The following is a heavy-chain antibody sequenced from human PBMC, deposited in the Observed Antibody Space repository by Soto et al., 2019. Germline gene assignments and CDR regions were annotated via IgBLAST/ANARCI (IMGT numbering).Heavy chain of an antibody. CDR3: ARLPTVDHEAFEI. J-gene: IGHJ3*02. V-gene: IGHV4-30-4*01. Sequence: QVQLQESGPGLVKPSQTLSLTCTVSGDSFSSGDYYWSWIRQPPGKGLEWIGYIYYSGSTYYNPSLKSRVTISVDTSKNQFSLKLSSVTAADTAVYFCARLPTVDHEAFEIWGQGTMVTVSS. CDR1: GDSFSSGDYY. CDR2: IYYSGST. D-gene: IGHD2-21*01.